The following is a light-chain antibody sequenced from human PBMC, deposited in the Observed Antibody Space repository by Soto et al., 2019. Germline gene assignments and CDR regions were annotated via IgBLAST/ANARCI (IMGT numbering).Light chain of an antibody. Sequence: QSALTQPASVSGSPGQSITISCTGTSSDVGGYNYVSWYQQHPDKAPKLMIYDVGNRPSGVSNRFSGSKSGNTASLTISGLQVEDEADYYCSSYTSSSTQVVFGGGTKVTVL. CDR2: DVG. CDR3: SSYTSSSTQVV. J-gene: IGLJ3*02. V-gene: IGLV2-14*03. CDR1: SSDVGGYNY.